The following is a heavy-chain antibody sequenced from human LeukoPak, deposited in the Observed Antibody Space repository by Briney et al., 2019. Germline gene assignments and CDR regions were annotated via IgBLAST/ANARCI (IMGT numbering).Heavy chain of an antibody. CDR3: ARHRANNDFWSGYSY. D-gene: IGHD3-3*01. V-gene: IGHV4-39*01. CDR1: SFTSYW. CDR2: IYYSGST. J-gene: IGHJ4*02. Sequence: SFTSYWIGWVRQMPGKGLEWIGSIYYSGSTYYNPSLKSRVTISVDTSKNQFSLKLSSVTAADTAVYYCARHRANNDFWSGYSYWGQGTLVTVSS.